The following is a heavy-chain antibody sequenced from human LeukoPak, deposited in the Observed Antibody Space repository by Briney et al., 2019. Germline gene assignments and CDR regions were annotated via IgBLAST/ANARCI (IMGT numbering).Heavy chain of an antibody. CDR3: AKDSGWIQFID. CDR1: GFTFSTYG. V-gene: IGHV3-23*01. CDR2: VTPSGDPT. Sequence: GGSLRLSCAGSGFTFSTYGVNWVRQAPGKGLEWVSGVTPSGDPTYYADSVKGRFIISRDNSKNTMYLQMNSLRAEDTGVYYCAKDSGWIQFIDWGQGTPVTVSS. D-gene: IGHD5-24*01. J-gene: IGHJ4*02.